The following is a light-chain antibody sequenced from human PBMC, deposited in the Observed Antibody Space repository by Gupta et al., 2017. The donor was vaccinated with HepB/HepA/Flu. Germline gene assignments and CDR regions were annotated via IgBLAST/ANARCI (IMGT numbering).Light chain of an antibody. CDR2: DVS. CDR1: XSDVGGYNY. V-gene: IGLV2-14*01. Sequence: QXALXXXXSVSXXXGQSXTISCTGTXSDVGGYNYVSWYQQHPGKAPKLMIYDVSNRPSGVSNRFSGSKSGNTASLTISGLQAEDEADYYCSSYTSSSTLDVVFGGGTKLTVL. CDR3: SSYTSSSTLDVV. J-gene: IGLJ2*01.